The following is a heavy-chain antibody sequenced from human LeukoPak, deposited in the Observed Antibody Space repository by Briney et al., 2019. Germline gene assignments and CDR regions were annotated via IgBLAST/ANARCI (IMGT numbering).Heavy chain of an antibody. CDR3: ARDRSYDFWSGYSTPDY. CDR1: GFTFSNYA. D-gene: IGHD3-3*01. Sequence: GGSLRLSCETSGFTFSNYAMTWVRQAPGKGLEWVSAISGSGGSTYHADSVKGRFTISRDNSKNTLDLQMNSLRAEDTAVYYCARDRSYDFWSGYSTPDYWGQGTLVTVSS. V-gene: IGHV3-23*01. J-gene: IGHJ4*02. CDR2: ISGSGGST.